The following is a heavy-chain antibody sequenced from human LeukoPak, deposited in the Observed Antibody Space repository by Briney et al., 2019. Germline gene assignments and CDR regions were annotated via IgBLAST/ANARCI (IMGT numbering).Heavy chain of an antibody. J-gene: IGHJ4*02. CDR1: GYTFTSYG. D-gene: IGHD4-23*01. Sequence: ASVKVSCKASGYTFTSYGISWVRQAPGQGLEWMGWISAYNGNTNYAQKFQGRVTITADKSTSTAYMELSSLRSEDTAVYYCARDGGGNSYGVPYFDYWGQGTLVTVSS. CDR2: ISAYNGNT. CDR3: ARDGGGNSYGVPYFDY. V-gene: IGHV1-18*01.